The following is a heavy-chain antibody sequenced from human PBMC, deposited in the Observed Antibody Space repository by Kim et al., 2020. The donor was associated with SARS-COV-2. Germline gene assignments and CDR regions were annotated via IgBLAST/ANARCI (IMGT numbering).Heavy chain of an antibody. D-gene: IGHD2-2*02. CDR3: AREGGYCSSTSCYTPNYYYYYYMDV. J-gene: IGHJ6*03. V-gene: IGHV3-7*01. CDR2: INQDGSEK. Sequence: GGSLRLSCAASGFTFSSYWMSWVRQAPGKGLEWVANINQDGSEKYYVDSVKGRFTISRDNAKNSLYLQMNSLRAEDTAVYYCAREGGYCSSTSCYTPNYYYYYYMDVWGQGTTVTVSS. CDR1: GFTFSSYW.